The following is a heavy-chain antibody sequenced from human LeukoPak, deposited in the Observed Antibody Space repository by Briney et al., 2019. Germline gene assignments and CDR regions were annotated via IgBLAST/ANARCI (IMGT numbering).Heavy chain of an antibody. V-gene: IGHV3-21*01. CDR3: ARSLVEVYYYYMDV. CDR1: GFTFSSYS. CDR2: ISSSSSYI. J-gene: IGHJ6*03. D-gene: IGHD3-16*02. Sequence: GGSLRLSCAASGFTFSSYSMNWVRQAPGKGLEWVSSISSSSSYIYYADSVKGRFTISRDNAKNSLYLQLNSLRAEDTAIYYCARSLVEVYYYYMDVWGEGTTVTISS.